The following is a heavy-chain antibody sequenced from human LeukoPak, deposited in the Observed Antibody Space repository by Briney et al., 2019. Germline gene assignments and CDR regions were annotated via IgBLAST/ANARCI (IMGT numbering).Heavy chain of an antibody. CDR1: GFTFSSYA. CDR3: ARDERRYCSDSSCYPGDY. D-gene: IGHD2-2*01. Sequence: GGSLRLSCAASGFTFSSYAMKWVRQAPGKGLEWVSAISRTSAYIYYPDSVKGRFTISRDNAKNSVYLQIDSLRAEDTAVYYCARDERRYCSDSSCYPGDYWGQGTLVTVSS. J-gene: IGHJ4*02. V-gene: IGHV3-21*01. CDR2: ISRTSAYI.